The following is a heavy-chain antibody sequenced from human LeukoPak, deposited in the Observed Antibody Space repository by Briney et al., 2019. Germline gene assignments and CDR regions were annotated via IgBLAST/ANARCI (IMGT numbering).Heavy chain of an antibody. D-gene: IGHD3-16*01. J-gene: IGHJ5*02. CDR1: GGSISSNSHY. V-gene: IGHV4-39*07. CDR2: IFHNGNT. CDR3: ARVGWGNVAAYPNWLDP. Sequence: SETLSLTCTVSGGSISSNSHYWGWIRQPPGTGLEWIADIFHNGNTAYNPSLKRRVTISIDTSQNQLSLRLSSVTAADTAVYYCARVGWGNVAAYPNWLDPWGQGTVVTVSS.